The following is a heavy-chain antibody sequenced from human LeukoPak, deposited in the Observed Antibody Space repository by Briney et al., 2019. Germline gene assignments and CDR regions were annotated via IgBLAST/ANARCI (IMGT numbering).Heavy chain of an antibody. J-gene: IGHJ4*02. D-gene: IGHD3-9*01. CDR1: GYTFNSFV. CDR2: INAANGNT. V-gene: IGHV1-3*01. Sequence: GAAVPVSYRPSGYTFNSFVIHWVRQAPGQRLERMGWINAANGNTKYSPTFQDRVTITSDTSASTAYMDLNSLRFEDTAIYYCARGHIFLAGNEGLDYWGQGTLVTASS. CDR3: ARGHIFLAGNEGLDY.